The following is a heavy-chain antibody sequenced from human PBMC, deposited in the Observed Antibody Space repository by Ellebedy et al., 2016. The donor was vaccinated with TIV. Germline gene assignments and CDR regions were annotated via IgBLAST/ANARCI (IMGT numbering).Heavy chain of an antibody. J-gene: IGHJ3*02. V-gene: IGHV3-21*06. Sequence: GRFTISRDNAENSLYLQMNTLRAEDTAVYYCARSQTRDEYSMIGGSFDMWGQGTTVTVSS. CDR3: ARSQTRDEYSMIGGSFDM. D-gene: IGHD6-6*01.